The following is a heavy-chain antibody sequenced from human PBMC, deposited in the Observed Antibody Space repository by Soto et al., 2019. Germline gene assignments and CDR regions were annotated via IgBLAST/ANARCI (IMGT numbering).Heavy chain of an antibody. D-gene: IGHD3-16*02. CDR1: RYTFTGYY. J-gene: IGHJ3*02. V-gene: IGHV1-2*02. CDR2: INPNSGGT. CDR3: ARGGRGDIITFGGVIGDPFDI. Sequence: ASVKVSCKASRYTFTGYYIHWLRQAPGQGLEWMAWINPNSGGTKYAQKFQGRVTMTRDTSISTAYMELSRLRSEDTAVYYCARGGRGDIITFGGVIGDPFDIWGQGTSVTVSS.